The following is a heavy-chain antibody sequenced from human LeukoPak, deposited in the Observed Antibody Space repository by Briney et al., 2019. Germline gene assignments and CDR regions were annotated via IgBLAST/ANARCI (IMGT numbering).Heavy chain of an antibody. CDR2: IYYSGST. CDR1: GGSISSYY. V-gene: IGHV4-59*01. Sequence: PSETLSLTCTVSGGSISSYYWSWIRQPPGKGLEWIGYIYYSGSTNYNPSLKSRVTISVDTSKNQFSLKLSSVTAADTAVYYCARHEKRGARSIGLDYWGQGTLVTVSS. CDR3: ARHEKRGARSIGLDY. J-gene: IGHJ4*02. D-gene: IGHD3-10*01.